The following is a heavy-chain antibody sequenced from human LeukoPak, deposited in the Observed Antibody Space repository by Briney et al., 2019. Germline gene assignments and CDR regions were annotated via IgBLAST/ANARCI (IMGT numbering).Heavy chain of an antibody. CDR2: IRSKAYGGKK. V-gene: IGHV3-49*03. D-gene: IGHD6-19*01. CDR3: TRDQGLESDYYMDV. CDR1: GFTFGDYA. Sequence: GGSLRLSCTASGFTFGDYAMSWFRQAPGKGLEWVGFIRSKAYGGKKEYAASVKGRFTISRDDSKSIAYLQMNSLKTEDTAVYYCTRDQGLESDYYMDVWGKGTTVTVSS. J-gene: IGHJ6*03.